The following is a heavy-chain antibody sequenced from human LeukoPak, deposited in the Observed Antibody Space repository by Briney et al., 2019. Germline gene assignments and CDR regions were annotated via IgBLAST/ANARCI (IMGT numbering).Heavy chain of an antibody. D-gene: IGHD2-2*01. CDR1: GGSFSGYY. V-gene: IGHV4-34*01. J-gene: IGHJ6*03. Sequence: PSETLSLTCAVYGGSFSGYYWSWIRQPPGKGLEWIGEINHSGSTNYNPSLKSRVTISVDTPKNQFSLKLSSVTAADTAVYYCAREGQLYYYMDVWGKGTTVTVSS. CDR3: AREGQLYYYMDV. CDR2: INHSGST.